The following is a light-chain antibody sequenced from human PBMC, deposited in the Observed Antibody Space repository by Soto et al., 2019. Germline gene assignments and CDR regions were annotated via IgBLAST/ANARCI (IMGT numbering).Light chain of an antibody. CDR3: AAWDASLDGYV. CDR2: SYD. V-gene: IGLV1-44*01. J-gene: IGLJ1*01. Sequence: QSVLTQPPSASGTPGQRVTISCSTSSSNLGDNTVNWYQQVPGAAPKLLIYSYDQRPSGVPDRFSGSKSGTSASLAISGLQSEDEDDYYCAAWDASLDGYVFGNGTKLTVL. CDR1: SSNLGDNT.